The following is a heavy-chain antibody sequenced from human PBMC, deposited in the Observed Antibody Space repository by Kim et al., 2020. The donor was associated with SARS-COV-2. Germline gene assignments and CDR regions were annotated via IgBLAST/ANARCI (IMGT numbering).Heavy chain of an antibody. D-gene: IGHD4-17*01. CDR1: GFTFSSYA. Sequence: GGSLRLSCAASGFTFSSYAMHWVRQAPGKGLEWVAVISYDGSNKYYADSVKGRFTISRDNSKNTLYLQMNSLRAEDTAVYYCARDLGGHDYGDSAFFDYWGQGTLVTVSS. J-gene: IGHJ4*02. CDR2: ISYDGSNK. CDR3: ARDLGGHDYGDSAFFDY. V-gene: IGHV3-30*04.